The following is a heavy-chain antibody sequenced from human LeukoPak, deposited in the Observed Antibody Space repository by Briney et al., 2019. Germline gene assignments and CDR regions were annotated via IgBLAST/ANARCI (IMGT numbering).Heavy chain of an antibody. D-gene: IGHD6-13*01. CDR3: ARSPYSSSLSFDY. J-gene: IGHJ4*02. CDR2: IYYSGST. V-gene: IGHV4-59*01. CDR1: GVSISSYY. Sequence: SETLSLTCTVSGVSISSYYWSWIRQPPGKGLEWIGYIYYSGSTNYNPSLKSRVTISVDTSKNQFSLKLSSVTAADTAVYYCARSPYSSSLSFDYWGQGTLVTVSS.